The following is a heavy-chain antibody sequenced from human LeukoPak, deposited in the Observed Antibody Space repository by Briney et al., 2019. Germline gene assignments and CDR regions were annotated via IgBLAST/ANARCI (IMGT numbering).Heavy chain of an antibody. CDR1: GFTFSSYE. D-gene: IGHD5-24*01. Sequence: SGGSLRLSCAASGFTFSSYEMNWVRQAPGKGLEWVSYISSSGTTIYYADSVKGRFTISRDNAKNSLYLQMNSLRAEDTAVYFCAREGGYNDFDYWGQGTLVTVSS. CDR3: AREGGYNDFDY. CDR2: ISSSGTTI. J-gene: IGHJ4*02. V-gene: IGHV3-48*03.